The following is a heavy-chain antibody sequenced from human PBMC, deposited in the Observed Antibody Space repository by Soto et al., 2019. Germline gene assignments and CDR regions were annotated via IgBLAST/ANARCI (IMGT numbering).Heavy chain of an antibody. CDR1: GFTFSSYS. Sequence: GGSLRLSCAASGFTFSSYSMNWVRQAPGKGLEWVSSISSSSSHIYYADSVKGRFTISRDNAKNSLYLQMNSLRAEDTAVYYCARDWSYYDSSGYYDYWGQGTLVTVSS. CDR3: ARDWSYYDSSGYYDY. J-gene: IGHJ4*02. D-gene: IGHD3-22*01. V-gene: IGHV3-21*01. CDR2: ISSSSSHI.